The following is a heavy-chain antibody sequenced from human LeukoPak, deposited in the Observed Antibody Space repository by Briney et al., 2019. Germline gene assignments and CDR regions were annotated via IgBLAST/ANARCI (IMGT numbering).Heavy chain of an antibody. CDR1: AGSISSSSYY. D-gene: IGHD5-24*01. J-gene: IGHJ4*02. CDR3: ARHERRDVEFFGY. Sequence: PSETLSLTCSVSAGSISSSSYYWGWIRQAPGKGLEWIGSIYYSGSTYYNPSLKSRVTLSVDTSKNQFSLKLSSVTAADTAVYDCARHERRDVEFFGYWSQGTLVTVSS. CDR2: IYYSGST. V-gene: IGHV4-39*01.